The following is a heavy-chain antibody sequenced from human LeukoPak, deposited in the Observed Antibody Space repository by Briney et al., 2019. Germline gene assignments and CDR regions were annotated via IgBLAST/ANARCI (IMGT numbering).Heavy chain of an antibody. D-gene: IGHD4-17*01. V-gene: IGHV3-48*04. Sequence: GGSLRLSCAASGFSFSKVSMNWVRQAPGKGLEWISYITSSSDSTYYPDSVKGRFTISRDNAKNSLYLQMDSLRAEDTAVYYCARVIGSYGDSAYWGQGTLVTVSS. CDR3: ARVIGSYGDSAY. J-gene: IGHJ4*02. CDR1: GFSFSKVS. CDR2: ITSSSDST.